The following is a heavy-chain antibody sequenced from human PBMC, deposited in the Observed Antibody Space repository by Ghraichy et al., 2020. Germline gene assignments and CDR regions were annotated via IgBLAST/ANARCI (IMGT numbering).Heavy chain of an antibody. CDR1: GGSVTSGGYS. CDR2: IYHSGSP. J-gene: IGHJ2*01. V-gene: IGHV4-30-2*01. D-gene: IGHD6-13*01. CDR3: ARGSASEYSSSWYNWYFDL. Sequence: SETLSLTCAVSGGSVTSGGYSWSWIRQPPGKGLEWIGYIYHSGSPRYNPSLQSRVTMSLDRSKNQVSLKLTSVSAADTAVYYCARGSASEYSSSWYNWYFDLWGRGTLVPVSS.